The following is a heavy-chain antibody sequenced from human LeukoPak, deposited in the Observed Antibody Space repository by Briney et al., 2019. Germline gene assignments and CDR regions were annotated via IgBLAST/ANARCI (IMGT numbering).Heavy chain of an antibody. Sequence: GGSLRLSCAASGFTVSSNYMSWVRQAPGKGLEWVAVISYDGSNKYYADSVKGRFTISRDNSKNTLYLQMNSLSAEDTAVYYCAKDAGVRGVIVAYFDYWGQGTLVTVSS. CDR1: GFTVSSNY. D-gene: IGHD3-10*01. CDR2: ISYDGSNK. V-gene: IGHV3-30*18. CDR3: AKDAGVRGVIVAYFDY. J-gene: IGHJ4*02.